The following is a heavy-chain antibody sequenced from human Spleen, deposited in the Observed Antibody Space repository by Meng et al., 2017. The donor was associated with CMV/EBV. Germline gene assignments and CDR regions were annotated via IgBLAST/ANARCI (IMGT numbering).Heavy chain of an antibody. J-gene: IGHJ1*01. D-gene: IGHD3-3*01. V-gene: IGHV3-15*01. CDR3: TTDNLDVLRFLEWSPGGQSDAEYFQH. CDR2: IKSKTDGGTT. CDR1: GFTFSNAW. Sequence: GESLKISCEVSGFTFSNAWMSWVRQAPGKGLEWVGRIKSKTDGGTTDYAAPVKGRFTISRDDSKNTLYLQMNSLKTEDTAVYYCTTDNLDVLRFLEWSPGGQSDAEYFQHWGQGTLVTVSS.